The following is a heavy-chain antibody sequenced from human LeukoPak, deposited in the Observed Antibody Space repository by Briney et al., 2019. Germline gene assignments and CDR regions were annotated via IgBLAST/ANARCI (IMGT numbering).Heavy chain of an antibody. CDR2: ISGSGGST. V-gene: IGHV3-23*01. J-gene: IGHJ6*02. D-gene: IGHD4-23*01. Sequence: PGGSLRLSCAASGFTFSSYAMSRVRQAPGKGLEWVSAISGSGGSTYYADSVKGRFTISRDNSKNTLYLQMNSLRAEDTAVYYCAKVAGFYAGTPHYGMDVWGQGTTVTVSS. CDR3: AKVAGFYAGTPHYGMDV. CDR1: GFTFSSYA.